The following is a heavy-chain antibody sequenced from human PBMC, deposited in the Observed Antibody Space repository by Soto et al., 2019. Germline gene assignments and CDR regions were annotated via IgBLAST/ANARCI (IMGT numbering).Heavy chain of an antibody. CDR3: ARDLWGYCGTDCYPLDV. D-gene: IGHD2-21*02. CDR1: GGSISSGAYY. Sequence: PSETLSLTCTVSGGSISSGAYYWSWIRQHSEKGLEWIGYMHYSGIAYYNPSLTSRVTISVDTSKNQFSLKLNSVTAADTAVYYCARDLWGYCGTDCYPLDVWGQGTTVTVS. J-gene: IGHJ6*02. CDR2: MHYSGIA. V-gene: IGHV4-31*03.